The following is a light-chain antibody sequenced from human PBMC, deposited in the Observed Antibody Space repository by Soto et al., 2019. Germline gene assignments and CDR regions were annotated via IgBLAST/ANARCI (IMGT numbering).Light chain of an antibody. CDR3: QKYTNVPA. J-gene: IGKJ4*01. CDR2: AAS. Sequence: DLQMTQSPSSLSASVGDRVTITCRASQGISNYLAWYQQIPGKVPKLLISAASTLQSGVPSRFSGSGSGTAFTLTISSLQPEDVATYYCQKYTNVPAFGGGTKVEIK. CDR1: QGISNY. V-gene: IGKV1-27*01.